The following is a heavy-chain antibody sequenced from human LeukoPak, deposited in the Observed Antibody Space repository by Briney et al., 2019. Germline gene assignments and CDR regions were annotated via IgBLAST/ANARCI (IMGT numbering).Heavy chain of an antibody. Sequence: GGSLRLSCAASGFNVNNAWMSWVRQAPGKGLEWVGRIRSKIDGGATDYAAPVKGRFTISRGDSKNTLYLQINSLKIEDTAVYYCTTDLGTYYHGSQRLIPIDYWGQGTLVTVSS. CDR1: GFNVNNAW. D-gene: IGHD3-10*01. V-gene: IGHV3-15*07. CDR3: TTDLGTYYHGSQRLIPIDY. CDR2: IRSKIDGGAT. J-gene: IGHJ4*02.